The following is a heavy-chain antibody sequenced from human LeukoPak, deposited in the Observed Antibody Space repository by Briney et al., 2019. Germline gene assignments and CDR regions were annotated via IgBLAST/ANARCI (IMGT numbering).Heavy chain of an antibody. J-gene: IGHJ2*01. CDR3: AYGGIGAGNPLFDL. D-gene: IGHD6-19*01. CDR1: GFTFSSYG. CDR2: VWFDGSNK. V-gene: IGHV3-33*01. Sequence: GRSLRLSCAASGFTFSSYGMHWVRQAPGKGLEWVAVVWFDGSNKYYADSVKGRFTISRDNSKNTLYLQMNSLRAETTAVYYCAYGGIGAGNPLFDLWGRGTLVTVSS.